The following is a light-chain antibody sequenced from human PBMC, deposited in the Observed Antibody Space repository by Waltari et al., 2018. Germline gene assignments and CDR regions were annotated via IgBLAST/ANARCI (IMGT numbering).Light chain of an antibody. CDR3: QQYDNLPLT. Sequence: DTQMTQSPSSLSASVGDRVTITCQSSQDISHFLNWYHQKPGTAPKPLITDASTLQTGVPSRFSGGRSGTQFTFTVNGLQPEDVATYFCQQYDNLPLTFGGGTKVEI. CDR2: DAS. V-gene: IGKV1-33*01. CDR1: QDISHF. J-gene: IGKJ4*01.